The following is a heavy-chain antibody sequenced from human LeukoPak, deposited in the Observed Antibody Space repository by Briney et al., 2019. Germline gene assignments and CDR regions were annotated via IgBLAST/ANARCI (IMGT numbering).Heavy chain of an antibody. CDR2: IYSGGST. CDR1: GFTVSSNY. Sequence: GGSLRLSCAASGFTVSSNYMSWVRQAPGKGLEWVSVIYSGGSTYYADSVKGRFTISRDNSKNTVYLQMDSLRTDDTAVYYCVYCSGGNCFYAVRGWTYWGQGTLVTVSS. CDR3: VYCSGGNCFYAVRGWTY. J-gene: IGHJ4*02. D-gene: IGHD2-15*01. V-gene: IGHV3-53*05.